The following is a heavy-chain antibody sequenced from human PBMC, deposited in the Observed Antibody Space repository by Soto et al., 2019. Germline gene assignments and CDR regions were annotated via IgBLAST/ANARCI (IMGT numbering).Heavy chain of an antibody. V-gene: IGHV4-30-2*01. CDR1: GGSIISADYS. Sequence: QLQLQESGSGLVKPSQTLSLTCAVSGGSIISADYSWSWIRPPPGKGLEWIGEIYHTGSASYNPSLGNQSPLSIESSESQYSRKLTSATAAETAVYFCARVVISESYISKRFDPWGQGILVTVSS. J-gene: IGHJ5*02. D-gene: IGHD3-10*01. CDR2: IYHTGSA. CDR3: ARVVISESYISKRFDP.